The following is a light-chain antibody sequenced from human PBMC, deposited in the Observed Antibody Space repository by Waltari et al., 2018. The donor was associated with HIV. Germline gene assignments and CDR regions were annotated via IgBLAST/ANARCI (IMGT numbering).Light chain of an antibody. Sequence: QSVLTQPPSVSGAPGQRVTISCTGSRSNIGAGFDVHWYQQLPGTAPKLLIYDNTTRPSGVPDRFSGSRSGSSASLAITGLQAEDEADYYCQSFDSSLSGYVFGTGTKVTVL. V-gene: IGLV1-40*01. CDR1: RSNIGAGFD. CDR2: DNT. J-gene: IGLJ1*01. CDR3: QSFDSSLSGYV.